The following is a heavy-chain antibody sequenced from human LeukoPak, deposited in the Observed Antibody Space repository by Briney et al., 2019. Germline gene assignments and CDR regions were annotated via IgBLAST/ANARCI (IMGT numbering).Heavy chain of an antibody. D-gene: IGHD2-21*02. CDR1: GYTFTGYY. J-gene: IGHJ4*02. CDR3: ASVLYCGADCYSGRYFFDY. CDR2: INPNSGGT. V-gene: IGHV1-2*02. Sequence: ASVKVSCKASGYTFTGYYLHWVRQGPGQGLEYMGWINPNSGGTNYAQKFQGRVTMTRDTSISTAYMELSGLRSDDTAMYYCASVLYCGADCYSGRYFFDYWGQGTLVTVSS.